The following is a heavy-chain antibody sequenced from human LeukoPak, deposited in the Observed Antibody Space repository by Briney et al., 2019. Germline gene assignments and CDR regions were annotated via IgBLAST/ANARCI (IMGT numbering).Heavy chain of an antibody. CDR3: AKDDAWLRFGE. CDR1: GFTFSSYA. D-gene: IGHD3-10*01. V-gene: IGHV3-23*01. Sequence: QPGGSLRLSCAASGFTFSSYAMTWVRQAPGKGLEWISAISGSGGYTYYADSVKGRFTISRDNSKNTLYLEVISLTAEDTAVYYCAKDDAWLRFGEWSQGTLVTVSS. CDR2: ISGSGGYT. J-gene: IGHJ4*02.